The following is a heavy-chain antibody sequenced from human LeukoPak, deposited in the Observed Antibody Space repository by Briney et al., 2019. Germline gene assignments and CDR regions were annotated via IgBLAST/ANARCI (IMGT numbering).Heavy chain of an antibody. J-gene: IGHJ5*02. CDR2: IWYDGSNK. D-gene: IGHD5-24*01. CDR3: ARDVETTNWFDP. V-gene: IGHV3-33*01. CDR1: GFTFSSYG. Sequence: GGSLRLSCAASGFTFSSYGMHWVRQAPGKGLEWVAVIWYDGSNKYYADSVKGRSTISRDNSKNTLYLQMNSLRAEDTAVYYCARDVETTNWFDPWGQGTLVTVSS.